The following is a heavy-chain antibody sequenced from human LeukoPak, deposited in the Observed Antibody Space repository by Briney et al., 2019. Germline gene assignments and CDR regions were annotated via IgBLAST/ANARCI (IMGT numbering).Heavy chain of an antibody. J-gene: IGHJ6*03. CDR3: ARDNYYDPSYYMDV. V-gene: IGHV4-61*01. D-gene: IGHD3-22*01. CDR1: GGSISSGSHY. Sequence: TSQTLSLTCTVSGGSISSGSHYWSWIRQPPGKGLEWIGYIYYSGSTNYNPSLKSRVTISVDTSKNQFSLKLSSVTAADTAVYYCARDNYYDPSYYMDVWGKGTTVTISS. CDR2: IYYSGST.